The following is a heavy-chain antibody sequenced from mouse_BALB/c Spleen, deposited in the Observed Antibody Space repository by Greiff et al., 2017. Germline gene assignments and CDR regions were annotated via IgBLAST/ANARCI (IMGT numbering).Heavy chain of an antibody. V-gene: IGHV5-12-2*01. J-gene: IGHJ3*01. D-gene: IGHD2-14*01. Sequence: EVKVVESGGGLVQPGGSLKLSCAASGFTFSSYTMSWVRQTPEKRLEWVAYISNGGGSTYYPDTVKGRFTISRDNAKNTLYLQMSSLKSEDTAMYYCARQGEVRAWFAYWGQGTLVTVSA. CDR1: GFTFSSYT. CDR2: ISNGGGST. CDR3: ARQGEVRAWFAY.